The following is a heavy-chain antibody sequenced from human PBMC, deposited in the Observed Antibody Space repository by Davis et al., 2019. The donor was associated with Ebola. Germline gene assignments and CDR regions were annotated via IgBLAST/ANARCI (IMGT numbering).Heavy chain of an antibody. CDR3: ARDLSSSGWPNWFDP. V-gene: IGHV4-61*08. D-gene: IGHD6-19*01. CDR1: GGSISSGGYY. CDR2: IYYSGST. J-gene: IGHJ5*02. Sequence: SETLSLTCTVSGGSISSGGYYWSWIRQPPGKGLEWIGYIYYSGSTNYNPSLKSRVTISVDTSKNQFSLKLSSVTAADTAVYYCARDLSSSGWPNWFDPWGQGTLVTVSS.